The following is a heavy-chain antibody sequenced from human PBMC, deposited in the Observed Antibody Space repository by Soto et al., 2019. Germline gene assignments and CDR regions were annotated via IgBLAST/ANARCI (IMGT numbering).Heavy chain of an antibody. Sequence: SETLSLTCAVSGGSISSGGYSWSWIRQPPGKGLEWIGYIYHSGSTYYNPSLKSRVTISVDRSKNQFSLKLSSVTAADTAVYYCARGGSSPTDYWGQGTLVTVSS. CDR3: ARGGSSPTDY. CDR2: IYHSGST. CDR1: GGSISSGGYS. D-gene: IGHD6-13*01. V-gene: IGHV4-30-2*01. J-gene: IGHJ4*02.